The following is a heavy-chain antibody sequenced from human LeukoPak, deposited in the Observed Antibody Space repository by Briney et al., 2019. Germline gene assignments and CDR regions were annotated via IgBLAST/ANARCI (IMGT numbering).Heavy chain of an antibody. Sequence: ASVKVSCEASGYTFTSYGNSWVRQAPGQGLEWMGWIIAYNGNTNYAQKLQGRVTMTTDTSTSTAYMELRSLRSDDTAVYYCARAGYDLLTLAPDPANDYWGQGTLVTVSS. CDR2: IIAYNGNT. CDR3: ARAGYDLLTLAPDPANDY. CDR1: GYTFTSYG. V-gene: IGHV1-18*01. D-gene: IGHD3-9*01. J-gene: IGHJ4*02.